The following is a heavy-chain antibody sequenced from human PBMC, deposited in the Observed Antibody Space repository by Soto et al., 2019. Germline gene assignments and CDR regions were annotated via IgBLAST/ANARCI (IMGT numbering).Heavy chain of an antibody. J-gene: IGHJ6*02. CDR3: THCSGESCHGGYFGMDV. CDR1: GSTFSSSA. Sequence: EEQLLESGGGLVQPGGSLRLSCAASGSTFSSSAMTWVRQAPGKGLEWVSRINSDGTTTAYADSVKGRFTISRDNSKNTLYLQMSSLRAEDTAVYYCTHCSGESCHGGYFGMDVWGQGTTVTVSS. CDR2: INSDGTTT. V-gene: IGHV3-23*01. D-gene: IGHD2-15*01.